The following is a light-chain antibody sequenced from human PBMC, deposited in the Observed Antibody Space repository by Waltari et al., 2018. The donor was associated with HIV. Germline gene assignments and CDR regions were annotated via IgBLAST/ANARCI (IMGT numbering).Light chain of an antibody. Sequence: DIQLTQSPSFLSASVGDRVTITCRASQGISSYLAWYQQKPGKAPKLLIYTASTLQSGVPSRFSGSESGTEFTLAISSLQPEDCATYYCQQLNSYPYTFGQGTKLEIK. J-gene: IGKJ2*01. CDR3: QQLNSYPYT. CDR2: TAS. CDR1: QGISSY. V-gene: IGKV1-9*01.